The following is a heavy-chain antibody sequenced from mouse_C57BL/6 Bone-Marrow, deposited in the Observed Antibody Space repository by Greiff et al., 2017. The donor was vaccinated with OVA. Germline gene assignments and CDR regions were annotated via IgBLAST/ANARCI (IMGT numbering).Heavy chain of an antibody. V-gene: IGHV1-76*01. CDR3: SYITTVVATGYFDY. Sequence: QVQLQQSGPELVRPWPSVKLSCTASGFSFTDYYINWVKQRPGQGLEWIAMIYPGSGNTYHYEQFTGKATLTAEKSSSTTYMQLSSLTSEDSAVYFCSYITTVVATGYFDYWGQGTTLTVSS. J-gene: IGHJ2*01. D-gene: IGHD1-1*01. CDR1: GFSFTDYY. CDR2: IYPGSGNT.